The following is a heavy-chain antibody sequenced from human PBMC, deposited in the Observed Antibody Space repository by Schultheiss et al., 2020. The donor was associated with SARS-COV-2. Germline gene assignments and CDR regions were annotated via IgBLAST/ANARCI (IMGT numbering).Heavy chain of an antibody. CDR2: INHSGST. J-gene: IGHJ6*02. V-gene: IGHV4-39*07. D-gene: IGHD6-6*01. CDR1: GGSISGSIYY. CDR3: ARAVSRSSSSYHYYGMDV. Sequence: SETLSLTCTVSGGSISGSIYYWSWIRQPPGKGLEWIGEINHSGSTNYNPSLKSRVTISVDTSKNQFSLKLTSVTAADTAVYYCARAVSRSSSSYHYYGMDVWGQGTTVTVSS.